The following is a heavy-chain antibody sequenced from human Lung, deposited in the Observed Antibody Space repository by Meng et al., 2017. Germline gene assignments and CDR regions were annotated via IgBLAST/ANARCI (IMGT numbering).Heavy chain of an antibody. D-gene: IGHD3-9*01. CDR3: AWDDRAKFDY. CDR1: GFTFSNAW. Sequence: GESLKISCVGSGFTFSNAWMSWVRQAPGKGLEWVGRIKSKPDGETSDYSTPVKDRFTISRDDSINTLYLQMNSLKIEDTAVYYCAWDDRAKFDYWGQGTLVTVSS. J-gene: IGHJ4*02. V-gene: IGHV3-15*01. CDR2: IKSKPDGETS.